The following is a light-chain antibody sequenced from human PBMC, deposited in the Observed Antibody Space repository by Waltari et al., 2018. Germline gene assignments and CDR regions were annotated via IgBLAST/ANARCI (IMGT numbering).Light chain of an antibody. Sequence: SYELTQPPSVSVSPGQTARITCPGDALPKQHAYSYLQKPGQATVLVIYKDSERPSGIPERFSGSNSGTTVTLTISGVQAEDEADYYCQSADSSGKNVVFGGGTKLTVL. CDR2: KDS. CDR3: QSADSSGKNVV. CDR1: ALPKQH. V-gene: IGLV3-25*03. J-gene: IGLJ2*01.